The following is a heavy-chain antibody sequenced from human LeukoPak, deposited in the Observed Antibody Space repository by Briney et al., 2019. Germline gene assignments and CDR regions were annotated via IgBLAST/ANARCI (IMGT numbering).Heavy chain of an antibody. CDR3: AKALFGYSSSWYVLDY. D-gene: IGHD6-13*01. J-gene: IGHJ4*02. Sequence: GGSLRLSCAASGFTVSSNYMSWVRQAPGKGLEWVSVIYSGGSTYYADSVKGRFTISRDNSKNTLYLQMNSLRAEDTAVYYCAKALFGYSSSWYVLDYWGQGTLVTVSS. CDR1: GFTVSSNY. CDR2: IYSGGST. V-gene: IGHV3-53*01.